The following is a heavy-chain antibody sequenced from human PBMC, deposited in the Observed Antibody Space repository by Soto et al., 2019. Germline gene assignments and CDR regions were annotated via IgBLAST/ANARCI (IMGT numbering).Heavy chain of an antibody. CDR1: GYTFSTYG. CDR2: ISGYNGNT. Sequence: QVQLVQSGAEVKKPGASVKVSCKTSGYTFSTYGLSWVRQAPGQGLEWMGWISGYNGNTNYAQKLQGRVTVTADTSTSTVHMELRSLTSDDTAVYYCARDPPGYPNFFDHWGQGTLVIVSS. CDR3: ARDPPGYPNFFDH. D-gene: IGHD3-16*02. J-gene: IGHJ4*02. V-gene: IGHV1-18*01.